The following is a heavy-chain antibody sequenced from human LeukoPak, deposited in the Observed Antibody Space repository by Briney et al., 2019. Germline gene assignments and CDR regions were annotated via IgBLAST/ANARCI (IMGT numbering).Heavy chain of an antibody. J-gene: IGHJ5*02. CDR2: IYPGDSDT. V-gene: IGHV5-51*01. CDR1: GYSFTSYW. CDR3: ARHYHYDILTGYTNWFDP. D-gene: IGHD3-9*01. Sequence: GESLKISCKGSGYSFTSYWIGWVRQMPGKGLEWMGIIYPGDSDTRYSPSFQGQVTISADKSISTAYLQWSSLKASDTAMYYCARHYHYDILTGYTNWFDPRGQGTLVTVSS.